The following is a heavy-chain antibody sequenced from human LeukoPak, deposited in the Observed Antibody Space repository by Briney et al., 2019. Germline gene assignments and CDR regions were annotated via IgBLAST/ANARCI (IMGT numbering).Heavy chain of an antibody. CDR2: IIPILGIA. D-gene: IGHD3-10*01. CDR1: GGTFSSYA. J-gene: IGHJ4*02. Sequence: ASVKVSCKASGGTFSSYAISWVRQAPGQGLEWMGRIIPILGIANYAQKFQGRVTITADKSTSTAYMELSSLRSEDTAVYYCARDDLREYYFDYWGQGTLVTVSS. CDR3: ARDDLREYYFDY. V-gene: IGHV1-69*04.